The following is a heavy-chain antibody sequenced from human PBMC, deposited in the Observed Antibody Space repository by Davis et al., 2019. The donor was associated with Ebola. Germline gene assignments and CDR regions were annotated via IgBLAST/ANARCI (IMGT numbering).Heavy chain of an antibody. CDR1: GFTFSSSV. CDR2: ISYDGSNK. CDR3: AKVTYCGGDCYSRYYYGMDV. J-gene: IGHJ6*02. D-gene: IGHD2-21*02. V-gene: IGHV3-30*18. Sequence: GGSLRLSCAASGFTFSSSVIHWVCHAHGKRLEWMVVISYDGSNKYYADSVKGRFTISIDNSKNTLYLQMNSLRAEDTAVYYCAKVTYCGGDCYSRYYYGMDVWGQGTTVTVSS.